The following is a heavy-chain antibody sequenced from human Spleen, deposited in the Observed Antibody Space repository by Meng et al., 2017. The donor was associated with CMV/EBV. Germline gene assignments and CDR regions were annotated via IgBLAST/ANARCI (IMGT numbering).Heavy chain of an antibody. CDR2: INHSGST. D-gene: IGHD6-13*01. Sequence: SETLSLTCAVYGGSFSGYYWSWIRQPPGKGLEWIGEINHSGSTNYNPSLKSRVTISVDTSKNQFSLKLSSVTAADTAVYYCARALPVPRRRTPARTQQLHWFDPWGQGTLVTVSS. CDR3: ARALPVPRRRTPARTQQLHWFDP. V-gene: IGHV4-34*01. J-gene: IGHJ5*02. CDR1: GGSFSGYY.